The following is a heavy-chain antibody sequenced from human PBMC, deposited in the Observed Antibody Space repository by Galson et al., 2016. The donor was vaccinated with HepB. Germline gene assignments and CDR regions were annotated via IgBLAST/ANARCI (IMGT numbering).Heavy chain of an antibody. J-gene: IGHJ5*02. D-gene: IGHD6-19*01. Sequence: SLRLSCAVSGFTFSRSGMHWVRQAPGKGLVWVAVIWSDGSNRYYADSVQGRFTISRDNSKNTLFLQMNSLRAEDTAVYFCARDPHASGWAAYYFDAWGQGTLVTVSS. CDR1: GFTFSRSG. CDR3: ARDPHASGWAAYYFDA. CDR2: IWSDGSNR. V-gene: IGHV3-33*01.